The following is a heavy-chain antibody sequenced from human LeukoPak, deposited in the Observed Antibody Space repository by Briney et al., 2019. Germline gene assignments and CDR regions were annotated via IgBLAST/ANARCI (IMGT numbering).Heavy chain of an antibody. CDR3: ARLVLRRHYYYYYMDV. Sequence: SETLSLTCIVSGYSISSGYYWGWIRQPPGKGLEWIGYIYYSGSTNYNPSLKSRVTISVDTSKNQFSLKLSSVTAADTAVYYCARLVLRRHYYYYYMDVWGKGTTVTISS. J-gene: IGHJ6*03. CDR1: GYSISSGYY. CDR2: IYYSGST. V-gene: IGHV4-61*05. D-gene: IGHD2/OR15-2a*01.